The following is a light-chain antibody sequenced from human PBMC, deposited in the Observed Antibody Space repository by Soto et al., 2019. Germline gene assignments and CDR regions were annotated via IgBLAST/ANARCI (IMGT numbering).Light chain of an antibody. J-gene: IGKJ1*01. CDR2: GAS. Sequence: EIELTQSPATLSLSPLERTTLXCRASQSISSSYLAWYQQRGGQAPLLLIDGASNRATGIPGMFSGSGSGTYFILTSSRLDPEYFAVYYCQHYGSSRTFGQGTKVDIK. CDR3: QHYGSSRT. CDR1: QSISSSY. V-gene: IGKV3-20*01.